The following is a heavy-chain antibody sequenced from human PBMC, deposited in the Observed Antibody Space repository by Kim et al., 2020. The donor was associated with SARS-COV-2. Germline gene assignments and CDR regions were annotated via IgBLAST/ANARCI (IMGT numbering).Heavy chain of an antibody. J-gene: IGHJ4*02. CDR3: AKAWRPSYYFDY. D-gene: IGHD6-6*01. V-gene: IGHV3-23*01. Sequence: YYADSVKGRFTISRDNSKNTLYLQMNSLRAEDTAVYYCAKAWRPSYYFDYWGQGTLVTVSS.